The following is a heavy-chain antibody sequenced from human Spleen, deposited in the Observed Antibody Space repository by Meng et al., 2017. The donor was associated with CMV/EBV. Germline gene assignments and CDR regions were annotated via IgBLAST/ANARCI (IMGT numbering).Heavy chain of an antibody. V-gene: IGHV4-39*07. D-gene: IGHD2-15*01. CDR3: ARTVVVVAANYYFDF. Sequence: QLQLQESGPGLVRPSATLPLPCSVSGGSISSSNYYWGWIRQPPGKGLEWIGSIYYSGSTYYNPSLKSRVTISVDTSKNQFSLKLSSVTAADTAVYYCARTVVVVAANYYFDFWGQGTLVTVSS. CDR1: GGSISSSNYY. J-gene: IGHJ4*02. CDR2: IYYSGST.